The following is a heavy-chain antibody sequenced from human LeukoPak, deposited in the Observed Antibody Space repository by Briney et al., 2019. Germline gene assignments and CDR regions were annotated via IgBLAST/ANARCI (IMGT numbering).Heavy chain of an antibody. CDR1: GGTFSSYA. J-gene: IGHJ6*03. CDR3: AGGYSSSPYYYYYYYMDV. Sequence: GASVKVSCKASGGTFSSYAISWVRQAPGQGLEWMGGIIPIFGTANYAQKFQGRVTITTGESTSTAYMELSSLRSEDTAVYYCAGGYSSSPYYYYYYYMDVWGKGTTVTVSS. D-gene: IGHD6-6*01. V-gene: IGHV1-69*05. CDR2: IIPIFGTA.